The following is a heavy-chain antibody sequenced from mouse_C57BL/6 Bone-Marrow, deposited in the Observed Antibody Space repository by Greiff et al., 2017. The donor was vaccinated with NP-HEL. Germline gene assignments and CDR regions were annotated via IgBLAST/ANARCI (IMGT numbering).Heavy chain of an antibody. J-gene: IGHJ3*01. D-gene: IGHD1-1*01. Sequence: QVQLQQSGPELVKPGASVKISCKASGYAFSSSWMNWVKQRPGKGLEWIGRIYPGDGDTNYNGKFKGKATLTADKSSSTAYMQLSSLTSEDSAVYFCARLGPNYGSSFAWFAYWGQGTLVTVSA. V-gene: IGHV1-82*01. CDR1: GYAFSSSW. CDR2: IYPGDGDT. CDR3: ARLGPNYGSSFAWFAY.